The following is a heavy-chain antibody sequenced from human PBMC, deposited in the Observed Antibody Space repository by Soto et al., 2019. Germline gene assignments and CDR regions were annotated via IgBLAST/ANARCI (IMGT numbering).Heavy chain of an antibody. D-gene: IGHD2-15*01. CDR1: GGTFSNYA. V-gene: IGHV1-69*15. Sequence: QVQLVQSGAEVKKPGSSVKVSCKASGGTFSNYAITWVRQAPGQGLEWVGRIIPIFSTTNVAQKFQGRVTITAEESTTTAYMDRRGLRSEDTAVYYCAKDGGSDGYFGNWLDPWGQGTLVTVSS. CDR2: IIPIFSTT. J-gene: IGHJ5*02. CDR3: AKDGGSDGYFGNWLDP.